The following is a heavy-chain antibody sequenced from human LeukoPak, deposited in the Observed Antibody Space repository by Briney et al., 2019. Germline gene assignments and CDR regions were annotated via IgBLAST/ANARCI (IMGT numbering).Heavy chain of an antibody. J-gene: IGHJ4*02. CDR1: GDSIRSNY. Sequence: PSETLSLTCDVSGDSIRSNYWTWIRQPPGKGLEWIGYMYNSGSTNYNPSLKSRVTISVDTSKNQFSLKLSSVTAADTAVYYCARAAYGGDSNVYFDYWGQGTLVTVSS. V-gene: IGHV4-59*01. D-gene: IGHD4-23*01. CDR3: ARAAYGGDSNVYFDY. CDR2: MYNSGST.